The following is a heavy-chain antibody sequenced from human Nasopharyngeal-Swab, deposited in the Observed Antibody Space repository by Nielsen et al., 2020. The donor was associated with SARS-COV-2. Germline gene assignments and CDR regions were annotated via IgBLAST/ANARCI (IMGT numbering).Heavy chain of an antibody. Sequence: VKVSCKASGYTFTGYYMHWVRQAPGQGLEWMGRINPSGGSTSYAQKFQGRVTMTRDTSTSTVYMELSSLRSEDTAVYYCARDPGMGTVTTTPAYYYGMDVRGQGTTVTVSS. CDR3: ARDPGMGTVTTTPAYYYGMDV. D-gene: IGHD4-11*01. J-gene: IGHJ6*02. CDR2: INPSGGST. V-gene: IGHV1-46*01. CDR1: GYTFTGYY.